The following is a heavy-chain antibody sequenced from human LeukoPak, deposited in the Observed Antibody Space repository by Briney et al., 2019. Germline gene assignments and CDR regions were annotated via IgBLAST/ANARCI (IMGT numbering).Heavy chain of an antibody. CDR2: INHSGST. CDR1: GGSFSGYY. CDR3: ARVPLTGTTGE. D-gene: IGHD1-7*01. V-gene: IGHV4-34*01. J-gene: IGHJ4*02. Sequence: PSETLSLTCAVYGGSFSGYYWSRIRQPPGKGLEWIGEINHSGSTNYNPSLKSRVTISVDTSKNQFSLKLSSVTAADTAVYYCARVPLTGTTGEWGQGTLVTVSS.